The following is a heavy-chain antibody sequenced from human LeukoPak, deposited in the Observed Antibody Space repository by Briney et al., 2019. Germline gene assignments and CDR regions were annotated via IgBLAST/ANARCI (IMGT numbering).Heavy chain of an antibody. V-gene: IGHV3-48*03. CDR2: ISSSGGTR. CDR3: ATLTVASSFDY. CDR1: GFAFSVYE. D-gene: IGHD6-19*01. J-gene: IGHJ4*02. Sequence: TGGSLTLSCAASGFAFSVYEMYWVRQAPGKGLEWVSYISSSGGTRYYADSVKGRFTISRDNAKNSLYLQMNSLRAEDTAVYYCATLTVASSFDYWGQGTLVTVSS.